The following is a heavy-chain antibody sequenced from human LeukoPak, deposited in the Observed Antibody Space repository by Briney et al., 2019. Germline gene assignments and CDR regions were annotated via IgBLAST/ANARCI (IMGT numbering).Heavy chain of an antibody. CDR3: ARLWFGELLSGSFDY. Sequence: GESLRLSCAASGFTFSSYSMNWVRQAPGKGLEWVSYISSSSSTIYYADSVKGRFTISRDNAKNSLYLQMNSLRAEDTAVYYCARLWFGELLSGSFDYWGQGTLVTVSS. CDR2: ISSSSSTI. D-gene: IGHD3-10*01. V-gene: IGHV3-48*01. CDR1: GFTFSSYS. J-gene: IGHJ4*02.